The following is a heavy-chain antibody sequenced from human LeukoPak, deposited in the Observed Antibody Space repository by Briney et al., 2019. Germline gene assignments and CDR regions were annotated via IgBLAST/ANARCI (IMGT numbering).Heavy chain of an antibody. J-gene: IGHJ4*02. CDR2: ISSSSSTI. CDR3: AIEPPPANYDILTGYYLEDYLY. CDR1: GFTFRNYN. D-gene: IGHD3-9*01. V-gene: IGHV3-48*04. Sequence: GGSLRLSCAASGFTFRNYNMNWVRQAPGKGLEWVSYISSSSSTIYYADSVKGRFTISRDNAKNSLYLQMNSLRAEDTAVYYCAIEPPPANYDILTGYYLEDYLYWGQGTLVTVSS.